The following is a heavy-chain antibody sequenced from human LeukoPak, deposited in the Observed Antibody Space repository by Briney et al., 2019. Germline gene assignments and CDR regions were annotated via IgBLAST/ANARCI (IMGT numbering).Heavy chain of an antibody. Sequence: GESLKISCKGSGYSFTSYWIGWVRQMPGKGLGWMGIIYPGDSDTRYRPSFQGQVTISADKSISTAYLQWSSLKASDTAMYYCARLRDYYDSSGSIDYWGQGTLVTVSS. J-gene: IGHJ4*02. V-gene: IGHV5-51*01. CDR3: ARLRDYYDSSGSIDY. CDR2: IYPGDSDT. D-gene: IGHD3-22*01. CDR1: GYSFTSYW.